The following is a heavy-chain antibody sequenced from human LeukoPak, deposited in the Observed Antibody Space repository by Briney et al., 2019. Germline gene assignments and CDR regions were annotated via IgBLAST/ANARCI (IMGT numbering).Heavy chain of an antibody. Sequence: GGSLRLSCAASGFTFSDYYMSWIRQAPGKGLEWVSYISSSGSTIYYADSVKGRFTISRDNAKNSLYLQMNSLRAEDTAVYYCARAKGIAVAGRKHYGMDDWGQGTTVTVSS. J-gene: IGHJ6*02. V-gene: IGHV3-11*01. CDR1: GFTFSDYY. D-gene: IGHD6-19*01. CDR3: ARAKGIAVAGRKHYGMDD. CDR2: ISSSGSTI.